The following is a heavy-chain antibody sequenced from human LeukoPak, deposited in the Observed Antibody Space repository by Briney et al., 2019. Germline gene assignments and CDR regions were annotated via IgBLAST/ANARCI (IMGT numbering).Heavy chain of an antibody. D-gene: IGHD6-19*01. CDR1: GFTFSSYG. V-gene: IGHV3-30*18. Sequence: GGSLRLSCAASGFTFSSYGMHWVRQAPGKGLEWVAVISYDGSNKYYADSVKGRFTTSRDNSKNTLYLQMNSLRAEDTAVYYCAKDGGGIYSSGWYGTFGNLNFDYWGQGTLVTVSS. CDR2: ISYDGSNK. CDR3: AKDGGGIYSSGWYGTFGNLNFDY. J-gene: IGHJ4*02.